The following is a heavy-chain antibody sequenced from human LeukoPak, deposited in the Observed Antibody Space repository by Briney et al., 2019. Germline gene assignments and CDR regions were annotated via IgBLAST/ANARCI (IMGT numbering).Heavy chain of an antibody. CDR3: ARSFWSGYYCYADY. CDR1: GFTFSSYA. V-gene: IGHV3-64*01. D-gene: IGHD3-3*01. Sequence: GGSLRLSCAASGFTFSSYAMHWVRQAPGKGLEYVSAISSNGGSTYYANSVKGRFTISRDNSKNTLYLQMGSLRAEDMAVYYCARSFWSGYYCYADYWGQGTLVTVSS. CDR2: ISSNGGST. J-gene: IGHJ4*02.